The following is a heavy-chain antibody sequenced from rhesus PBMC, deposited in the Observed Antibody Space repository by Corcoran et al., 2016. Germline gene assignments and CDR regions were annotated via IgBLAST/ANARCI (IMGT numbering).Heavy chain of an antibody. J-gene: IGHJ2*01. V-gene: IGHV4-147*01. Sequence: QVQLQESGPGLVKPSETLSLTCAAPGYSTSSNYWSWNRQPPGKGLEWIGYIYGSSGSTYYNPSLKSRVTISTDTSKTQFSLKLSSVTAADTAVYYCARVGYSSGWSSWYFDLWGPGTPITISS. CDR3: ARVGYSSGWSSWYFDL. CDR1: GYSTSSNY. CDR2: IYGSSGST. D-gene: IGHD6S26*01.